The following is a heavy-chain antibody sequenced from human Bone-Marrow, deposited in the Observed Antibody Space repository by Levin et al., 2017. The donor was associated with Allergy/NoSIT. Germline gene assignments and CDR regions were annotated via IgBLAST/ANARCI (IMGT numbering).Heavy chain of an antibody. D-gene: IGHD3-3*01. CDR1: GFTFRSFT. J-gene: IGHJ4*02. V-gene: IGHV3-30-3*01. CDR2: ISYDGDNI. CDR3: ARDRDYWSGKDVDY. Sequence: GESLKISCIASGFTFRSFTMHWVRQAPGKGLEWVAFISYDGDNIYYADSVKGRFTISRDNSKNELYLQMNSLRSEDTALYYCARDRDYWSGKDVDYWGQGTQVTVSS.